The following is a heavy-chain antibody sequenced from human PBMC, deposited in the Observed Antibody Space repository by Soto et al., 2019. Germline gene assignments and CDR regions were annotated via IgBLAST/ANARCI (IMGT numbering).Heavy chain of an antibody. CDR2: IHYSGST. Sequence: PSETLSLTCTVSGGSISGYYWSWIRQSPGKGLEWIGYIHYSGSTNYNPSLKSRVTISVDTSKNQFSLKLSSVTAADTAVYYCARVTGEIAAAGTGYFDYWGQGTLVNVSS. CDR1: GGSISGYY. V-gene: IGHV4-59*12. CDR3: ARVTGEIAAAGTGYFDY. D-gene: IGHD6-13*01. J-gene: IGHJ4*02.